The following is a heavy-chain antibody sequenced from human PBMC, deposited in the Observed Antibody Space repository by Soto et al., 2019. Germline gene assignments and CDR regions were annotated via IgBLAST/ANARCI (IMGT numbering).Heavy chain of an antibody. CDR1: GFNFANHG. CDR2: ISRDGRGG. V-gene: IGHV3-30*18. Sequence: QVQLVESGGGVVQPGGSLRLSCVGSGFNFANHGIQWFRQAPGKGLEWVAIISRDGRGGYFADSVKGRFTIAKDNSKNTVYLQANSLRSDDTAVYHCAKEENQNSDVDYWGPGTLVTVST. J-gene: IGHJ4*02. D-gene: IGHD2-2*01. CDR3: AKEENQNSDVDY.